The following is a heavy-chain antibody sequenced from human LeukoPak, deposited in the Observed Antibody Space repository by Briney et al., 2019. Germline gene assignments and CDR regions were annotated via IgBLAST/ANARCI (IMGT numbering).Heavy chain of an antibody. J-gene: IGHJ6*03. CDR2: ISGSGGST. V-gene: IGHV3-23*01. Sequence: GGSLRLSCAASGFSFSTYAMSWVRQAPGKGLEWVSAISGSGGSTYYADSVKGRFTISRDNAKNTLYLQMNSLRAEDTAVYYCAREFDYYYYYMDVWGKGTTVTISS. CDR1: GFSFSTYA. D-gene: IGHD3-10*01. CDR3: AREFDYYYYYMDV.